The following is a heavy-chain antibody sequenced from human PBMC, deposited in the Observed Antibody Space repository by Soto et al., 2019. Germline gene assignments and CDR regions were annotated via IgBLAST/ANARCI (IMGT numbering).Heavy chain of an antibody. D-gene: IGHD3-10*01. V-gene: IGHV1-69*01. CDR3: AKLLGPGSYYDDDY. J-gene: IGHJ4*02. Sequence: QVQLVQSGAEVKTPGSSVKVSCRASGGTSNNYADTWVRQAPGHGLEWMGGIIAYFGTATYAHKFRGRLTITADDSTRTNYMELSSLTTDDTAIYYCAKLLGPGSYYDDDYWGQGTLVTVSS. CDR2: IIAYFGTA. CDR1: GGTSNNYA.